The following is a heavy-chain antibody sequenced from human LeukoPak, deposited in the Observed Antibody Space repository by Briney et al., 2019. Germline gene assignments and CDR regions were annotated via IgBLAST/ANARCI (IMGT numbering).Heavy chain of an antibody. CDR2: INHDGST. CDR1: GYFISSDYY. V-gene: IGHV4-38-2*02. D-gene: IGHD2/OR15-2a*01. Sequence: PSETLSLTCAVSGYFISSDYYWSWIRQPPGEGLEWIGEINHDGSTNYNPSLKSRVTMSIDASKSQFVLTLTPVTAADTAVYYCAREGAYSNFVNWFDTWGQGTLVTVSS. J-gene: IGHJ5*02. CDR3: AREGAYSNFVNWFDT.